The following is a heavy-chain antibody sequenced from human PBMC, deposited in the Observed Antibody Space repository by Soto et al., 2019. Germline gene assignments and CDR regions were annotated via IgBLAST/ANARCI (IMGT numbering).Heavy chain of an antibody. CDR2: IRSKGSGGTS. D-gene: IGHD3-10*01. V-gene: IGHV3-49*04. CDR1: GFTFGDYA. J-gene: IGHJ3*01. CDR3: TRDQPITP. Sequence: GGSLRLSCTASGFTFGDYAMSWVRQAPGKGLEWVGFIRSKGSGGTSEYAASVKGRFTFSRDDSKSIAYLQMNSLKTEDTAVYYCTRDQPITPWGQGTMVTVSS.